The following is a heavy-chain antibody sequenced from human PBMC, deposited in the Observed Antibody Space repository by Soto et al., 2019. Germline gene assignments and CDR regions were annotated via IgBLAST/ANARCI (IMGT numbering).Heavy chain of an antibody. V-gene: IGHV3-30*18. Sequence: QVQLVESGGGVVQPGRSLSLSCVVSGFTLRNYAMHWVRQAPGKGLEWVAAISHDGSNEYYADSMKGRFTISRDIPQNTLFLQMTSLRAEDTAVYYCAKDPLYYSDSSGCLDYWGQGTLVTVSS. CDR1: GFTLRNYA. CDR3: AKDPLYYSDSSGCLDY. CDR2: ISHDGSNE. J-gene: IGHJ4*02. D-gene: IGHD3-22*01.